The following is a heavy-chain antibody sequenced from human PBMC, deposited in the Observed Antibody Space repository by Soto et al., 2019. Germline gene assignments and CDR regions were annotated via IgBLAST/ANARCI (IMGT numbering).Heavy chain of an antibody. CDR2: IIPIFGTA. J-gene: IGHJ4*02. V-gene: IGHV1-69*13. CDR3: ARDSQTYYYDSSGQYYFDY. Sequence: ASVKVSCKASGGTFSRYAISWVRQAPGQGLEWMGGIIPIFGTANYAQKFQGRVTITADESTSTAYMELSSLRSEDTAVYYCARDSQTYYYDSSGQYYFDYWGQGTLVTVSS. D-gene: IGHD3-22*01. CDR1: GGTFSRYA.